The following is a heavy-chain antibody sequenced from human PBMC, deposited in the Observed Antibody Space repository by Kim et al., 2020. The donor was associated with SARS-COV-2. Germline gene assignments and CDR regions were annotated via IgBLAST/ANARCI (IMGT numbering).Heavy chain of an antibody. CDR1: GFTFSSYG. D-gene: IGHD4-4*01. Sequence: GGSLRLSCAASGFTFSSYGMHWVRQAPGKGLEWVAVIWYDGSNKYYADSVKGRFTISRDNSKNTLYLQMNSLRAEDTAVYYCARDVWRVTTHGGMDVWGQGTTVTVSS. CDR3: ARDVWRVTTHGGMDV. V-gene: IGHV3-33*01. CDR2: IWYDGSNK. J-gene: IGHJ6*02.